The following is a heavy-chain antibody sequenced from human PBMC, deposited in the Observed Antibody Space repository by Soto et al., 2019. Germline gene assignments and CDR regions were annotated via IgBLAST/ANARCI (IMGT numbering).Heavy chain of an antibody. V-gene: IGHV1-58*01. Sequence: QMQLVQSGPEVKKPGTSVKVSCKASGFTFTSSAVQWVRQARGQRLEWIGWIVVGSGNTNYAQKFQERVTIPRDMSTSTAYMELSSLRSEDTAVYYCAAGTQAVAGNIWDQGTLVTVSS. CDR3: AAGTQAVAGNI. J-gene: IGHJ4*02. CDR2: IVVGSGNT. D-gene: IGHD6-19*01. CDR1: GFTFTSSA.